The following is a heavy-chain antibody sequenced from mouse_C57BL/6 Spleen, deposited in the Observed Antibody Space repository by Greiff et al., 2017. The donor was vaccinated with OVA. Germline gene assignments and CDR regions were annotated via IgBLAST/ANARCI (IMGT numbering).Heavy chain of an antibody. V-gene: IGHV1-62-2*01. CDR1: GYTFTEYT. CDR2: FYPGSGSI. D-gene: IGHD1-1*01. CDR3: ARSLPGSSPGDV. J-gene: IGHJ1*03. Sequence: QVQLQQSGAELVKPGASVKLSCKASGYTFTEYTIHWVKQRSGQGLEWIGWFYPGSGSIKYNEKFKDQATFTADKSSSTVYMELSRLTAEDSAVYFCARSLPGSSPGDVWGTGTTVTVSS.